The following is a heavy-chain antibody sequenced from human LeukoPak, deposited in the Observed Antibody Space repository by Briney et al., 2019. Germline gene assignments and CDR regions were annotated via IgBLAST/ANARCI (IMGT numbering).Heavy chain of an antibody. D-gene: IGHD5-18*01. CDR2: IRSKANSYAT. V-gene: IGHV3-73*01. Sequence: GGSLRLSCAASGFTFSGSAMHWVRQASGKGLEWVGRIRSKANSYATAYAASVKGRFTISRDDSKNTAYLQMNSLKTEDTAVYYCNIQLWPNNDYWGQGTLVTVSS. CDR1: GFTFSGSA. CDR3: NIQLWPNNDY. J-gene: IGHJ4*02.